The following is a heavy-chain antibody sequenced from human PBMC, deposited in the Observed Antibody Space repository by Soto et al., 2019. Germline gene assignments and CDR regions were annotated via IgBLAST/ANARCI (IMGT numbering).Heavy chain of an antibody. V-gene: IGHV1-18*01. D-gene: IGHD3-3*01. J-gene: IGHJ4*02. CDR1: GYTFTSYG. Sequence: GASVKVSCKASGYTFTSYGISWVRQAPGQGLEWMGWISAYNGNTNYAQKLQGRVTMTTDTSTSTAYMELRSLRSDDTAVYYCARDPRIHYDFWSGPFDYWGQGTLVTVSS. CDR2: ISAYNGNT. CDR3: ARDPRIHYDFWSGPFDY.